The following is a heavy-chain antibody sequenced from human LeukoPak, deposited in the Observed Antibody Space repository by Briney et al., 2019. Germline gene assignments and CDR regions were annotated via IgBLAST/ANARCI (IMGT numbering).Heavy chain of an antibody. J-gene: IGHJ5*02. D-gene: IGHD5-18*01. CDR3: ARGHSYGYGWFDP. CDR1: GGSISSYY. Sequence: PSETLSPTCTVSGGSISSYYWSWIRQPPGKGLEWIGYIYSSGSTNYNPSLKSRVTISVDTSNNQLSLKLSSVTAADTAVYYCARGHSYGYGWFDPWGQGTLVTVSP. V-gene: IGHV4-59*01. CDR2: IYSSGST.